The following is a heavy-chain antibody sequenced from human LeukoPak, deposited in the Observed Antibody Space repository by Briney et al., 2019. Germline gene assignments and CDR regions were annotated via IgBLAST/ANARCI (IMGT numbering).Heavy chain of an antibody. Sequence: GGSLRLSCAASGFTFSSYAMHWVRQAPGKGLEYVSAISSNGCSTYYADSVKGRFTISRDNSKNTLYLQMSSLRAEDTAVYYCVKGRITMVRGVFDYWGQGTLVTVSS. V-gene: IGHV3-64D*09. CDR1: GFTFSSYA. CDR2: ISSNGCST. CDR3: VKGRITMVRGVFDY. J-gene: IGHJ4*02. D-gene: IGHD3-10*01.